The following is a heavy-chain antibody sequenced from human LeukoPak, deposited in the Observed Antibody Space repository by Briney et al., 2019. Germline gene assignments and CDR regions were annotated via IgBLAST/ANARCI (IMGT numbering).Heavy chain of an antibody. D-gene: IGHD3-3*01. V-gene: IGHV3-21*01. CDR3: ARVGVVKRGTFDY. CDR1: GFTFSSYS. J-gene: IGHJ4*02. Sequence: GGSLRPSCAASGFTFSSYSMNWVRQAPGKGLEWVSSISSSSSYIYYADSVKGRFTISRDNAKNSLYLQMNSLRAEDTAVYYCARVGVVKRGTFDYWGQGTLVTVSS. CDR2: ISSSSSYI.